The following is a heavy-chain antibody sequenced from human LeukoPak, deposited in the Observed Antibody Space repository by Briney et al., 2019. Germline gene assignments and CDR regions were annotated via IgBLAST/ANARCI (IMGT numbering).Heavy chain of an antibody. CDR3: ARRGFLDY. D-gene: IGHD3-22*01. CDR1: SGSIRDYY. CDR2: IYYSGTT. V-gene: IGHV4-59*08. J-gene: IGHJ4*02. Sequence: TTAETLSLTCTVSSGSIRDYYWNWIRQSPGKGLEWIGYIYYSGTTNYNPSLKSRVTISVDTSKNQFSLKLSSVTAADTAVYYCARRGFLDYWGQGTLVTVSS.